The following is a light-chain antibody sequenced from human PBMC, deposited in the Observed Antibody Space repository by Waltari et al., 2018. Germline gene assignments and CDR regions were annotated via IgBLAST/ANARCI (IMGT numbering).Light chain of an antibody. J-gene: IGLJ3*02. CDR2: DVN. Sequence: QSALTQPRSVSGSPGQSVAISCTGTSSEFGTYKYVSWCQQHPGKAPKLIFYDVNERPSGVPDRFSGSKSGNTASLTISGLQAEDEADYYCCSYAGSYIWVFGGGTKLTVL. CDR3: CSYAGSYIWV. CDR1: SSEFGTYKY. V-gene: IGLV2-11*01.